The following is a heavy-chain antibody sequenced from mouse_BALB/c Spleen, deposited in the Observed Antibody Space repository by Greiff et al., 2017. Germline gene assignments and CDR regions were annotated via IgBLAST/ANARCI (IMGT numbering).Heavy chain of an antibody. CDR3: AREGRDIYAMDY. V-gene: IGHV3-8*02. CDR2: ISYSGST. J-gene: IGHJ4*01. Sequence: EVKLVESGPSLVKPSQTLSLTCSVTGDSITSGYWNWIRKFPGNKLEYMGYISYSGSTYYNPSLKSRISITRDTSKNQYYLQLNSVTTEDTATYYCAREGRDIYAMDYWGQGTSVTVSS. CDR1: GDSITSGY.